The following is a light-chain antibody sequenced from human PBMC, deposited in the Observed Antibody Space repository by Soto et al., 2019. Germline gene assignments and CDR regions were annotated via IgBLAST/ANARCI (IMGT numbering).Light chain of an antibody. Sequence: VLTQPPSASGTAGQRVTISCSGSSSNVGSNFVYWYQQLPGTAPKLLIYSNNQRPSGVPDRFSGSRSGTSASLAISGLRSEDEADYYCAAWDDSLSGYVFGTGTKVTVL. CDR2: SNN. V-gene: IGLV1-47*02. CDR3: AAWDDSLSGYV. CDR1: SSNVGSNF. J-gene: IGLJ1*01.